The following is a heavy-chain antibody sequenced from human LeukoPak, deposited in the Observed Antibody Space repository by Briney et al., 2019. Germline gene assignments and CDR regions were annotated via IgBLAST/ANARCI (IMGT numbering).Heavy chain of an antibody. D-gene: IGHD2-2*01. J-gene: IGHJ3*02. V-gene: IGHV3-7*01. Sequence: GGSLRLSCAASGFTFSSYWMSWVRQAPGKGLEWVANIKQDGSEKYYVDSVKGRFTISRDNAKNSLYLQMNSLRAEDTAVYYCARALVVVPAALDAFDIWGQGTMVTVSS. CDR1: GFTFSSYW. CDR3: ARALVVVPAALDAFDI. CDR2: IKQDGSEK.